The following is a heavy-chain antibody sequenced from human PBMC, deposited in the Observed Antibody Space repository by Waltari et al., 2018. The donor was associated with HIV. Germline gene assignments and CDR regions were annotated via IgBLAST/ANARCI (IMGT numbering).Heavy chain of an antibody. V-gene: IGHV4-61*02. D-gene: IGHD1-26*01. Sequence: QVQLQESGPGLVKPSPTLSLTCTVSGCSISMGNYYGSWIRQPHRKGLEWIGRIYSTGSTNSNPSLNSPVTISIATSKNQFSLKVSSVTAADTAVYYCARGGWWELDPDKMYFDLWGPGTLVTVSS. CDR2: IYSTGST. CDR1: GCSISMGNYY. J-gene: IGHJ2*01. CDR3: ARGGWWELDPDKMYFDL.